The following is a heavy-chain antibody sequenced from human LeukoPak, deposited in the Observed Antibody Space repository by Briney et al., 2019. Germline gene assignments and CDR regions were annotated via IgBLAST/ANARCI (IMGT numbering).Heavy chain of an antibody. J-gene: IGHJ6*02. CDR2: INPIFRTA. CDR1: GYTFTSYG. Sequence: VASVKVSCKASGYTFTSYGISWVRQAPGQGLEWMGGINPIFRTANYAQQYQDRVTIIADESTSTAYMELSLLKFEDTAVYYCARGGGIFGVLTTAHYYGIDVWGQGTTVTVSS. D-gene: IGHD3-3*01. CDR3: ARGGGIFGVLTTAHYYGIDV. V-gene: IGHV1-69*13.